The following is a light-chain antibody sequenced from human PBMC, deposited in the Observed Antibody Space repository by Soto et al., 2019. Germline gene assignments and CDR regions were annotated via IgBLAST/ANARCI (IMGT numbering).Light chain of an antibody. J-gene: IGLJ1*01. CDR1: SSNIGGYNV. V-gene: IGLV2-23*01. Sequence: QSALTQPASVSGSPGQSITISCSGTSSNIGGYNVVSGYQQHPGKAPKVIAYEGIKRPSGVPDRFSGSTSGSTASLTISGLQSNDEPEYYCWFYVAVTTYVFGSGTKVTV. CDR2: EGI. CDR3: WFYVAVTTYV.